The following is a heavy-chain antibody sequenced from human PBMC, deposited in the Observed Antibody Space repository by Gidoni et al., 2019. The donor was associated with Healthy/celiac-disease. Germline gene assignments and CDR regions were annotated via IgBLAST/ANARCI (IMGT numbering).Heavy chain of an antibody. D-gene: IGHD6-13*01. V-gene: IGHV4-30-2*01. J-gene: IGHJ4*02. CDR1: GGSISSGGYS. CDR2: IYHSGST. Sequence: QLQLQESGSGLVKPSQTLSLTCAVSGGSISSGGYSWSWIRQPPGKGLEWIGYIYHSGSTYYHPSLKSRVTISVDRSKNQFSLKRSSVTAADTAVYYCARGIRSPHSSSCLFDYWGQGTLVTVSS. CDR3: ARGIRSPHSSSCLFDY.